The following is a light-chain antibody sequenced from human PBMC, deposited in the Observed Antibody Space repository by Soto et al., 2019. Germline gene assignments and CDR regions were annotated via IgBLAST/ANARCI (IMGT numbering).Light chain of an antibody. CDR3: NSYAGSNNV. CDR1: SSDVGGYNY. Sequence: QSVLTQPPSASGSPGQSVTISCTGTSSDVGGYNYVSWYQQHPGKAPKLIIYEVSKRQSGVPDRFSGSKSGNTASLTVSGLQAEDEADYYCNSYAGSNNVFGTGTKVTVL. V-gene: IGLV2-8*01. J-gene: IGLJ1*01. CDR2: EVS.